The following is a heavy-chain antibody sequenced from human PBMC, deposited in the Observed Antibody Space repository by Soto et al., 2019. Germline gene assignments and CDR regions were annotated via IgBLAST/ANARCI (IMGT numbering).Heavy chain of an antibody. CDR3: ARVSGYYYYYGMDV. J-gene: IGHJ6*02. CDR2: INSDGSST. D-gene: IGHD1-26*01. Sequence: XGSLRLSCAAAGFTFSSYWMHWVRQAPGKGLVWVSRINSDGSSTSYADSVKGRFTISRDNAKNTLYLQMNSLRAEDTAVYYCARVSGYYYYYGMDVWGQGTTVTVSS. CDR1: GFTFSSYW. V-gene: IGHV3-74*01.